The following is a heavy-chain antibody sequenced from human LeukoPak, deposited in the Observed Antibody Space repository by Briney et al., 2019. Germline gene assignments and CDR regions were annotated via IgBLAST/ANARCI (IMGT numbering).Heavy chain of an antibody. CDR1: GFTFSSYG. V-gene: IGHV3-33*01. Sequence: PGGSLRLSCAASGFTFSSYGMHWVRQAPGKGLEWVAVIWYDGSNKYYADSVKGRFTISRDNSKNTLYLQMNSLRAEGTSVYYCATVRGGSGTYYNDYWGQGTLVTVSS. CDR3: ATVRGGSGTYYNDY. J-gene: IGHJ4*02. D-gene: IGHD3-10*01. CDR2: IWYDGSNK.